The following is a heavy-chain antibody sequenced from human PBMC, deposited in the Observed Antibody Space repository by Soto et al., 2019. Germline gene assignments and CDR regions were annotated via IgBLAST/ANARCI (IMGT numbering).Heavy chain of an antibody. J-gene: IGHJ4*02. V-gene: IGHV4-39*01. CDR3: ARHGPPTFCSGGSCYQGEFDY. CDR2: IYSSENT. Sequence: PSETLSLTCSVSGGFVSSSSYSWGWIRQSPGKGLEWIGTIYSSENTYYNPPLLSRVTISVDTSKNEFSLRLSSVTAADTAVYYCARHGPPTFCSGGSCYQGEFDYWGQGTLVTVSS. D-gene: IGHD2-15*01. CDR1: GGFVSSSSYS.